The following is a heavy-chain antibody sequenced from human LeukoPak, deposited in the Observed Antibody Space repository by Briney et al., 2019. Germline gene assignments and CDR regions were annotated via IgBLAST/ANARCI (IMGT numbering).Heavy chain of an antibody. J-gene: IGHJ4*02. Sequence: GGSLRLSCAASGFTFSSYAMGWVRQAPGKGLEWVSAISGSGGSTYYADSVKGRFTISRDNSKNTLYLQMNSLRAEDTAVYYCARDLMSVGFDYWGQGTLVTVSS. V-gene: IGHV3-23*01. CDR3: ARDLMSVGFDY. CDR2: ISGSGGST. CDR1: GFTFSSYA. D-gene: IGHD2-8*01.